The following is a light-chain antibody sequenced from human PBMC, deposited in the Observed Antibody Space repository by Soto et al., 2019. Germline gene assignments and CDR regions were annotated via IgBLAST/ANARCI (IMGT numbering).Light chain of an antibody. CDR1: QNIRPK. CDR2: GES. J-gene: IGKJ1*01. Sequence: DIQLTQSPASLSASVGDRVSITCRASQNIRPKLNWYQQSTGKAPQLLIFGESSLHSGVPSRFSVSGDASGTEFTLTINNLQPEDFALYYCQQSYSLPRAVGPGTRVDI. V-gene: IGKV1-39*01. CDR3: QQSYSLPRA.